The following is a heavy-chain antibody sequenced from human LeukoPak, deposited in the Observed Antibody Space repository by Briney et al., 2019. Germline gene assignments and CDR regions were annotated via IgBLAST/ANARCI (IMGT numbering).Heavy chain of an antibody. CDR2: ISRNGDNT. CDR1: GFTFSTYA. CDR3: ASWDGSHSSGWYDF. J-gene: IGHJ5*01. D-gene: IGHD6-19*01. Sequence: GGSLRLSCAASGFTFSTYAMSWVRQVPGKGLEWVSPISRNGDNTFYADSVKGRFTISRDNSKNTLYLQMNSLRAEDTAVYYCASWDGSHSSGWYDFWGQGTLVTVSS. V-gene: IGHV3-23*01.